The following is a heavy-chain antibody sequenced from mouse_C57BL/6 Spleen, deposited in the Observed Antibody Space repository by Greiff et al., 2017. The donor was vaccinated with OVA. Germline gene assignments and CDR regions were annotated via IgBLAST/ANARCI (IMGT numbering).Heavy chain of an antibody. CDR1: GFTSSSYA. CDR2: ISDGGSYT. J-gene: IGHJ4*01. CDR3: ARDATVVADAMDY. V-gene: IGHV5-4*01. D-gene: IGHD1-1*01. Sequence: EVHLVESGGGLVKPGGSLKLSCAASGFTSSSYAMSWVRQTPEKRLEWVATISDGGSYTYYPDNVKGRFTISRDNAKNNLYLQMSHLKSEDTAMYYCARDATVVADAMDYWGQGTSVTVSS.